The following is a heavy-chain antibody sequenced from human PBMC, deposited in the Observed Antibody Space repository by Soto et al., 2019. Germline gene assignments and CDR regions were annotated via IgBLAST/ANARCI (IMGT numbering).Heavy chain of an antibody. J-gene: IGHJ6*02. CDR2: ISYEGSNQ. V-gene: IGHV3-30*04. Sequence: QVQLVESGGGVVQPGRSLRISCAASGFTLRSYAMHWVRQAPGKGLEWVAVISYEGSNQYYADSVKGRFTLTRDNSKKTVDLQMNSLRPDDMAVYYCARSPSYYGIDVWGQGTTVTVSS. CDR3: ARSPSYYGIDV. CDR1: GFTLRSYA.